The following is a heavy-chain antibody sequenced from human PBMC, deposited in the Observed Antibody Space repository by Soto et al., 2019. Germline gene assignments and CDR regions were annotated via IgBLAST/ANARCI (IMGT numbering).Heavy chain of an antibody. V-gene: IGHV4-34*11. CDR3: AGTYSYGFINWLDP. CDR2: ASHSGGT. Sequence: PSETLSLTCSVYGGSVNDYYWSWIRQPPGKGLERIGFASHSGGTNYNPSLRSRATISVDTSKNQFSLRLDTVTAADTAIYFCAGTYSYGFINWLDPWGQGTLVTVSS. CDR1: GGSVNDYY. J-gene: IGHJ5*02. D-gene: IGHD3-16*02.